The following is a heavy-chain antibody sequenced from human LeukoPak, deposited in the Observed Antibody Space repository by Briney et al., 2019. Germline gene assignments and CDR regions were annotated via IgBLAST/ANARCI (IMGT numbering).Heavy chain of an antibody. D-gene: IGHD6-13*01. CDR2: ISYDGSNK. CDR1: GFTFSSYS. J-gene: IGHJ3*02. CDR3: ARAYSSSSGRDAFDI. V-gene: IGHV3-30*03. Sequence: GGSLRLSCAASGFTFSSYSMNWVRQAPGKGLEWVAVISYDGSNKYYADSVKGRFTISRDNAKNSLYLQMNSLRAEDTAVYYCARAYSSSSGRDAFDIWGQGTMVTVSS.